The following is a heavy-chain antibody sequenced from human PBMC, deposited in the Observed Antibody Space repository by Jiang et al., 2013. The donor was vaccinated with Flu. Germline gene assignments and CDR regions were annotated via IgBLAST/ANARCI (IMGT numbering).Heavy chain of an antibody. CDR1: YSFTNYW. CDR2: IYPGDSDT. CDR3: AKGGSLLLIDY. Sequence: YSFTNYWIGWVRQVPGKGLEWMGTIYPGDSDTRYSPSFQGQVTISADKSISTAYLQWSSLKASDTAMYYCAKGGSLLLIDYWGQGTLVTVSS. V-gene: IGHV5-51*01. J-gene: IGHJ4*02. D-gene: IGHD3-22*01.